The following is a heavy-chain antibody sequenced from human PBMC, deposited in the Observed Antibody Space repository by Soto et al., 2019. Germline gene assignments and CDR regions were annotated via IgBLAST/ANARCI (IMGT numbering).Heavy chain of an antibody. V-gene: IGHV1-46*01. CDR3: ARDFYDSSGLNWFDH. Sequence: ASVKVSCKASGYTFTTHYVHWVRQAPGQGLEWMGIINPSGGNTSYAQKFQGRVTMTSDTSTSTVYMQLSSLRSEDTAMYYCARDFYDSSGLNWFDHWGQGXLVTVYS. J-gene: IGHJ5*02. CDR2: INPSGGNT. CDR1: GYTFTTHY. D-gene: IGHD3-22*01.